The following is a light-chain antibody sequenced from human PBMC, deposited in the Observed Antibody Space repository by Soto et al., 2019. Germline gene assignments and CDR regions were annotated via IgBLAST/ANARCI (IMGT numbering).Light chain of an antibody. CDR2: DVS. V-gene: IGKV1-5*01. J-gene: IGKJ1*01. Sequence: DIQMTQSPSTLSASVGDRVTITCRASQSINNWLAWYQQKPGKAPNLLIYDVSSLGSGVPSRFSGSGSGTEFSLTTSSLQHDDFATYYSQHYNDYVVWTFGQGTKVEIK. CDR1: QSINNW. CDR3: QHYNDYVVWT.